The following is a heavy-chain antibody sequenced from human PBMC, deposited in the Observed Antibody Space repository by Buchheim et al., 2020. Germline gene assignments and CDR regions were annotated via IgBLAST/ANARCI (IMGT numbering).Heavy chain of an antibody. V-gene: IGHV3-30*03. CDR3: ESEEGGFGDTGIPFNY. D-gene: IGHD3-10*01. J-gene: IGHJ4*02. CDR1: GFIFRTYG. Sequence: QVQLVESGGGVVQSGVSLRLSCGASGFIFRTYGLHWVCQAPGKGLEWVSVISSASTNIHYADSVKGRFTISRDNSNNMLYLQMSSLRPEDTAVYYCESEEGGFGDTGIPFNYWGQGTL. CDR2: ISSASTNI.